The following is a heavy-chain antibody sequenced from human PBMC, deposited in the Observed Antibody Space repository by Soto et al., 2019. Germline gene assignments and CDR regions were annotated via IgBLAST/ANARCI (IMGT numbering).Heavy chain of an antibody. CDR1: GFTFSSYT. CDR3: AKGWGDY. J-gene: IGHJ4*02. V-gene: IGHV3-23*01. Sequence: EVQLLESGGGLVQPGGSLRLSCAASGFTFSSYTMSWVRQGPGKGLEWVSGISSSGGSTVYADSVKGRFTISRKNFKNTLYLQMNSLRAEDTAVYYCAKGWGDYWGQGTPVTVSS. D-gene: IGHD7-27*01. CDR2: ISSSGGST.